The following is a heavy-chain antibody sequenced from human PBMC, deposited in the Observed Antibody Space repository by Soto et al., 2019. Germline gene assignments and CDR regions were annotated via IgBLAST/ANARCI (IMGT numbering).Heavy chain of an antibody. J-gene: IGHJ3*02. CDR1: GFTFSDHY. V-gene: IGHV3-11*01. D-gene: IGHD4-17*01. CDR3: ARGSRYGGNTFDAFDI. Sequence: QVQLVESGGGLAKPGGSLRLSCAASGFTFSDHYMTWIRQAPGKGLEWLSYISGSGSSIYYADSVRGRFTISRDNAKNSLDLQMNSLRAEDTAVYYCARGSRYGGNTFDAFDIWGQGTMVTVSS. CDR2: ISGSGSSI.